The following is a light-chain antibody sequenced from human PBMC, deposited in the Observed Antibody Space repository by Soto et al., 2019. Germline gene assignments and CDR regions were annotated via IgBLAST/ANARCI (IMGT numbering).Light chain of an antibody. Sequence: EVVLTQSPATLSLCPGDIATLSCRASQSVSSHFAWYQQKSGQAPRLLIYDASKRATGIPARFSGSGSGTDFTLTISSLEPEDFAVYYCQQRSNWPTFGQGTRLEIK. V-gene: IGKV3-11*01. CDR1: QSVSSH. J-gene: IGKJ5*01. CDR2: DAS. CDR3: QQRSNWPT.